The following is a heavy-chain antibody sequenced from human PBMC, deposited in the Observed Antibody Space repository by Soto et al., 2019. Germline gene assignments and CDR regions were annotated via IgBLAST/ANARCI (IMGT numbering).Heavy chain of an antibody. CDR3: ARGNFDYAQQEVNWFDP. CDR1: GGSISSGGYY. V-gene: IGHV4-31*03. D-gene: IGHD3-9*01. CDR2: IYYSGST. J-gene: IGHJ5*02. Sequence: QVQLQESGPGLVKPSQTLSLTCTVSGGSISSGGYYWSWIRQHPGKGLEWIGYIYYSGSTYYNPSLKSRVTISVDTSKNQFSLKLSSVTAADTAVYYCARGNFDYAQQEVNWFDPWGQGTLVTVSS.